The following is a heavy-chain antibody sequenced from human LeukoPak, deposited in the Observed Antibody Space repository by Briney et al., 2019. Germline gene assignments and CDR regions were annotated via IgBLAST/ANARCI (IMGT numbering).Heavy chain of an antibody. V-gene: IGHV4-34*01. CDR3: ARGDRGWFDP. J-gene: IGHJ5*02. Sequence: SETLSLTCAVYGGSFSGYYWSWIRQPPGKGPEWIGEINHSGSTNYNPSLKSRVTISVDTSKNQFSLKLSSVTAADTAVYYCARGDRGWFDPWGQGTLVTVSS. CDR1: GGSFSGYY. CDR2: INHSGST.